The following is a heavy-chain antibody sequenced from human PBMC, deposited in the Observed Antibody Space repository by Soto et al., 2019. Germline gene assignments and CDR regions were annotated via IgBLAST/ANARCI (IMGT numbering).Heavy chain of an antibody. CDR1: GFTFSSYW. CDR3: ARAEGEGWGSYDYYGMDA. D-gene: IGHD3-16*01. V-gene: IGHV3-74*01. J-gene: IGHJ6*02. Sequence: GGSLRLSCAASGFTFSSYWMHWVRQAPGKGLVWVSRINSDGSSTSYADSVKGRFTISRDNAKNTLYLQMNSLRAEDTAVYYCARAEGEGWGSYDYYGMDAWGQGTPVTV. CDR2: INSDGSST.